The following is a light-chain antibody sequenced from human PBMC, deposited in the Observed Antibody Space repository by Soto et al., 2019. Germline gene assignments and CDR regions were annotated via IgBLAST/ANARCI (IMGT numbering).Light chain of an antibody. CDR1: SGSIASNY. Sequence: NFMLTQPHSVSESPGKTVTISCTRSSGSIASNYVQWYQQRPGSAPTTVIYEDNQRPSGVPDRFSGSIDSSSNSASLTIXXXXXXXEADYYCQSYDSSNQVFGGGTKVTVL. CDR3: QSYDSSNQV. J-gene: IGLJ2*01. V-gene: IGLV6-57*04. CDR2: EDN.